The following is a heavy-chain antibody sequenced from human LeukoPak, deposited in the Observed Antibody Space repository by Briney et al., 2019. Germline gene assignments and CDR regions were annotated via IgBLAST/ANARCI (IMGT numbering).Heavy chain of an antibody. Sequence: GGSLRLSCAASGFTFSSYWMHWVRQAPGKGLVWVSRINSDGSSTSYADSVKGRFTISRDSAKNTLYLQMNSLRAEDTAVYYCARALRSGYLSYYYYYMDVWGKGTTVTVSS. D-gene: IGHD3-22*01. CDR1: GFTFSSYW. J-gene: IGHJ6*03. CDR3: ARALRSGYLSYYYYYMDV. V-gene: IGHV3-74*01. CDR2: INSDGSST.